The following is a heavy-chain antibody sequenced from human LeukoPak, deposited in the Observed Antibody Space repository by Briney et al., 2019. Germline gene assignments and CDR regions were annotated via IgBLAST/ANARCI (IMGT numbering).Heavy chain of an antibody. V-gene: IGHV4-34*01. D-gene: IGHD3-22*01. CDR1: GESFSGYY. CDR3: ARGRQEISMIIVVMTAVSYYLDA. CDR2: INPGGST. Sequence: SETLSLTCAVYGESFSGYYWTWIRQSPGKGLEWIGEINPGGSTYFNPSLKSRLTKSRDTSKNQFSLRLRSVTAADTGIYYCARGRQEISMIIVVMTAVSYYLDAWGKGTTVTVS. J-gene: IGHJ6*03.